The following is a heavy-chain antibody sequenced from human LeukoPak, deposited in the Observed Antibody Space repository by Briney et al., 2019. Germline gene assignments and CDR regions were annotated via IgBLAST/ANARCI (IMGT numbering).Heavy chain of an antibody. CDR3: ARDLDWGAFDA. CDR1: GFTFSTYG. D-gene: IGHD3-9*01. J-gene: IGHJ5*02. Sequence: TGGSLRLSCAASGFTFSTYGMSWVRQAPGKGLEWVSAISGSGDSTYYADSVKGRFTISRDNSKNTVSLHMNSLRAEDTALYYCARDLDWGAFDAWGQGTLVTVSS. V-gene: IGHV3-23*01. CDR2: ISGSGDST.